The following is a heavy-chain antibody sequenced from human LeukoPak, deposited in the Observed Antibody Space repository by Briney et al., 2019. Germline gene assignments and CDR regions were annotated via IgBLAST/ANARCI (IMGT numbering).Heavy chain of an antibody. CDR3: AKDLYYYDSSGFHILGPADN. Sequence: GGSPRLSCAASGFTFSSLEMTWVRQAPGKGLEWVSYISSSGTTIYYADSVKGRFTISRDNSKNSLYLQMNSLRIEDTALYYCAKDLYYYDSSGFHILGPADNWGQGTLVAVSS. V-gene: IGHV3-48*03. J-gene: IGHJ4*02. CDR1: GFTFSSLE. CDR2: ISSSGTTI. D-gene: IGHD3-22*01.